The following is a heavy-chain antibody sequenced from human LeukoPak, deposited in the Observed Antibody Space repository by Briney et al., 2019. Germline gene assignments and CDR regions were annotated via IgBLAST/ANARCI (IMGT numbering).Heavy chain of an antibody. CDR2: VYYSGST. CDR3: ASNVSAGYFDY. Sequence: SETLSLTCSVSGGSMTGTTYYWAWIRQSPGKGLEWIGSVYYSGSTSYSPSLKSRVTISVDTSKNQFSLRLSSVTAADTAVYYCASNVSAGYFDYWGQGTLVTVSS. J-gene: IGHJ4*02. CDR1: GGSMTGTTYY. D-gene: IGHD2-8*01. V-gene: IGHV4-39*01.